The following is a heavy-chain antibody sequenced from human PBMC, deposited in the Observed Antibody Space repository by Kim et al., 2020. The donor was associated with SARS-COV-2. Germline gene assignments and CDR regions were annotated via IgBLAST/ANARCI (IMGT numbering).Heavy chain of an antibody. CDR2: IDTDTGNT. D-gene: IGHD3-3*01. J-gene: IGHJ4*02. CDR3: GRKFKSGPTF. V-gene: IGHV1-3*04. Sequence: ASVKVSCKASGYTFDNYDIHWMLQAPGQRLEWMGWIDTDTGNTKYSQNFQGRVTITRDTAASTTYLELSSLRYEDTAVYYCGRKFKSGPTFWGQGTLATVSS. CDR1: GYTFDNYD.